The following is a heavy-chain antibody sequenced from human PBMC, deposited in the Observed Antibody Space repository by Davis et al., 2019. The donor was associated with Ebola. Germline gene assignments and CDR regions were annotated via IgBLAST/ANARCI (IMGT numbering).Heavy chain of an antibody. CDR1: GFAFSNDW. CDR2: ISSSGSTI. D-gene: IGHD4-17*01. V-gene: IGHV3-48*01. Sequence: GESLKISCAASGFAFSNDWMDWVRQAPGKGLEWVSYISSSGSTIYYADSVKGRFTISRDNSKNTAYLQMNSLKTEDTAVYYCTSTTTVKEYWGQGTLVTVSS. CDR3: TSTTTVKEY. J-gene: IGHJ4*02.